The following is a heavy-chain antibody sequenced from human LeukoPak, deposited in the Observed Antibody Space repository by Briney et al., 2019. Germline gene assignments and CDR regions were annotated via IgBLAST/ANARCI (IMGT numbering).Heavy chain of an antibody. J-gene: IGHJ4*02. CDR3: ARPLTFGGVYYFDY. CDR2: INPNSGGT. CDR1: GYTFTGDY. V-gene: IGHV1-2*02. Sequence: ASVKVSCKASGYTFTGDYMHWVRQAPGQGLEWMGWINPNSGGTNYAQKFQGRVTMTRDTSISTAYMELSRLRSDDTAVYYCARPLTFGGVYYFDYWGQGTLVTVSS. D-gene: IGHD3-16*01.